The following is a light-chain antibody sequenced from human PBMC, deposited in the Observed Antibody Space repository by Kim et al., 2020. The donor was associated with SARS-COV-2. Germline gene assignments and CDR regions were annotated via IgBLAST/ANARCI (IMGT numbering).Light chain of an antibody. CDR3: QAWDSSTHWV. Sequence: SSELTQPPSVSVSPGPTASITCSGDKLGDKYACWYQQKPGQSPVLVIYQDSKRPSGIPERFSGSNSGNTATLTISGTQAMDEADYYCQAWDSSTHWVFGGGTQLTVL. V-gene: IGLV3-1*01. CDR2: QDS. J-gene: IGLJ3*02. CDR1: KLGDKY.